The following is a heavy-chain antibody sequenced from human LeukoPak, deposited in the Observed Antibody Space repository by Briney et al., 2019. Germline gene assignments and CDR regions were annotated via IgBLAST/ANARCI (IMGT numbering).Heavy chain of an antibody. Sequence: GGSLRLSCAASGFTFSSYGMHWVRQAPGKGLEWVAFIRYDGSNKYYADSVKGRFTISRDNSKNTLYLQMNSLRAEDTAVYYCAKGGRGYCTNGVCYTGLDAFDIWGQGTMVTVSS. CDR2: IRYDGSNK. CDR1: GFTFSSYG. V-gene: IGHV3-30*02. J-gene: IGHJ3*02. D-gene: IGHD2-8*01. CDR3: AKGGRGYCTNGVCYTGLDAFDI.